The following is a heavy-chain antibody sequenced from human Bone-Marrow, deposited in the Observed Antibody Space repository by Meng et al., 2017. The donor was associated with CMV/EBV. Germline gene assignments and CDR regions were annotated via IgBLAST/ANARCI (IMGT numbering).Heavy chain of an antibody. CDR3: ARPGYCSSTSCYLLDY. CDR2: INPNSGGT. D-gene: IGHD2-2*01. J-gene: IGHJ4*02. CDR1: GYTFTDYN. V-gene: IGHV1-2*02. Sequence: ASVKVSCKASGYTFTDYNIYWVRQAPGQGPEWMGWINPNSGGTNYAQKFQGRVTMTRDTSISTAYMELSRLRSDDTAVYYCARPGYCSSTSCYLLDYWGQGTLVTVSS.